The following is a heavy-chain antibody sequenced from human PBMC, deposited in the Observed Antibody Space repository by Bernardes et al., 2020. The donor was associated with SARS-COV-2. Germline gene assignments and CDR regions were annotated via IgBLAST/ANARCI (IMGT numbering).Heavy chain of an antibody. J-gene: IGHJ3*01. V-gene: IGHV3-21*01. CDR3: ARDVGGADWRFGFDV. Sequence: ASEFTFSNYLFSWFRQAPGKGLEWVSSISGGGMYIYYGDAVRGRFTTSRDNTRTSVFLQMESLRAEDTAVYYCARDVGGADWRFGFDVWGPGTMVHVS. D-gene: IGHD2-21*02. CDR2: ISGGGMYI. CDR1: EFTFSNYL.